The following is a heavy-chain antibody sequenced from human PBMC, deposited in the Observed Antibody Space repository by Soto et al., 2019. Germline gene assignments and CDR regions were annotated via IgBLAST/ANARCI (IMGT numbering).Heavy chain of an antibody. CDR2: IYYGGST. J-gene: IGHJ4*02. CDR3: ARLSTYGDYYFDY. D-gene: IGHD4-17*01. CDR1: GGSISSYH. Sequence: PSETLSLTCTVSGGSISSYHWSWIRQPPGKGLEWIGYIYYGGSTNYNPSLQSRVTISVDTSKNQFSLKLSSVTAADTAVYYCARLSTYGDYYFDYWGQGTLVTVSS. V-gene: IGHV4-59*08.